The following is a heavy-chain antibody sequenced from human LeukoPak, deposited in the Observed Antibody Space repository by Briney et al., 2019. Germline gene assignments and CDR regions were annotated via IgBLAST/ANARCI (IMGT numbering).Heavy chain of an antibody. CDR2: ISGSGGST. Sequence: GGSLRLSCAASGFTFSSYVMSWVRQAPGKGLEWVSAISGSGGSTYYADSVKGRFTISRDNSKNTLYLQMNSLRAEDTAVYYCAKGGDSSSWYNYWGQGTLVTVSS. J-gene: IGHJ4*02. D-gene: IGHD6-13*01. V-gene: IGHV3-23*01. CDR1: GFTFSSYV. CDR3: AKGGDSSSWYNY.